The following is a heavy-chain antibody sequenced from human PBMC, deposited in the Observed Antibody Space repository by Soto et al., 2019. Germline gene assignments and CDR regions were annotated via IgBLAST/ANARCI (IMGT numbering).Heavy chain of an antibody. J-gene: IGHJ6*02. D-gene: IGHD3-22*01. CDR1: GYTFTSYA. Sequence: ASVKVSCKASGYTFTSYAMHWVRQAPGQRLEWMGWINAGNGNTKYSQKFQGRVTITRDTSASTAYMELSSLRSEDTAVYYCARGGWQYYDSSGYVPGMGVWGQGTTVTVSS. CDR3: ARGGWQYYDSSGYVPGMGV. V-gene: IGHV1-3*01. CDR2: INAGNGNT.